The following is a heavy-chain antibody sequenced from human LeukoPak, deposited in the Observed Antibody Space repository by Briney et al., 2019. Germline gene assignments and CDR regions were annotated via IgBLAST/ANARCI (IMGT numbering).Heavy chain of an antibody. J-gene: IGHJ4*02. V-gene: IGHV3-48*01. CDR2: ISSSSTTI. D-gene: IGHD1-14*01. Sequence: GGSLRLSCAASGFTFISYSMNWVRQAPGKGLEWVSYISSSSTTIYYADSVKGRFTISRDNAKNSLYLQMNSLRAEDTAVYYCARDSTPEPFDYWAREPWSPSPQ. CDR3: ARDSTPEPFDY. CDR1: GFTFISYS.